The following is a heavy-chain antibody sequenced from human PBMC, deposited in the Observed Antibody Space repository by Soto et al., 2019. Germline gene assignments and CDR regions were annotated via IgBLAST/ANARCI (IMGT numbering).Heavy chain of an antibody. CDR2: ISGSGGST. CDR3: AKVRRYSYGLSDF. D-gene: IGHD5-18*01. V-gene: IGHV3-23*01. Sequence: GVSLRLSCAASGFPFISYAMSWVRQAPGKGLEWVSAISGSGGSTYYADSVKGRFTISRDNSKNTLYLQMNSLRAEDTAVYYCAKVRRYSYGLSDFCGQGPMFTGSS. CDR1: GFPFISYA. J-gene: IGHJ4*02.